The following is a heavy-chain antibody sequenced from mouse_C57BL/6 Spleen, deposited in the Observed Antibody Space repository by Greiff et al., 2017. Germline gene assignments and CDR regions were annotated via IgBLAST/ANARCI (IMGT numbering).Heavy chain of an antibody. CDR3: ARRDLLWSFAY. J-gene: IGHJ3*01. CDR2: ISNGGGST. V-gene: IGHV5-12*01. Sequence: DVHLVESGGGLVKPGGSLKLSCAASGFTFSSYAMSWVRQTPEKRLEWVAYISNGGGSTYYPDTVKGRFTISRDNAKNTLYLQMSRLKSEDTAMYYCARRDLLWSFAYWGQGTLVTVSA. D-gene: IGHD2-1*01. CDR1: GFTFSSYA.